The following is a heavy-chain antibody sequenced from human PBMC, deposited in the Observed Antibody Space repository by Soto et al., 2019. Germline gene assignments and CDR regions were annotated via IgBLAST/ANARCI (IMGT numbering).Heavy chain of an antibody. CDR1: VFSFHTYA. CDR3: ARGLRDSGFFNY. D-gene: IGHD3-10*01. Sequence: GSLRLSCAASVFSFHTYAKGWVRQARGKGLEWVSSLSGSGGSTNYADSVKGRLTISRDNSKDTLYLQMNNLRAEDTAMYDCARGLRDSGFFNYGALGRLVTLSS. CDR2: LSGSGGST. J-gene: IGHJ4*02. V-gene: IGHV3-23*01.